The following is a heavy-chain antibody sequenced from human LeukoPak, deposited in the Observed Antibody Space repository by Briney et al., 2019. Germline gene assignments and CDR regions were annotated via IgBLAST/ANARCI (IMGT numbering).Heavy chain of an antibody. CDR1: GFTFDDYA. CDR3: ATGFRYYRGFFDY. Sequence: PGRSLRLSCAASGFTFDDYAMHWVRQAPGKGLEWVSGISWNSGSIGYADSVKGRFTISRDNAKNSLYLQMNSLRAEDTALYYCATGFRYYRGFFDYWGQGTLVTVSS. V-gene: IGHV3-9*01. J-gene: IGHJ4*02. CDR2: ISWNSGSI. D-gene: IGHD3-10*01.